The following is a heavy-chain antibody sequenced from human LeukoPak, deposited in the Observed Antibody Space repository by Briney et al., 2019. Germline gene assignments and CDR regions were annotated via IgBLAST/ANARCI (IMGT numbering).Heavy chain of an antibody. D-gene: IGHD2-8*01. V-gene: IGHV1-8*02. J-gene: IGHJ5*02. CDR1: GYTFTSYY. CDR2: MNPNSGNT. CDR3: ARLYVHLVSYWFDP. Sequence: APVTVSCKASGYTFTSYYLHWVRQAPGQGLEWMGWMNPNSGNTGYAQKFQGRVTMTRNTSISTAYMELSSLRSEDTAVYYCARLYVHLVSYWFDPWGQGTLVTVSS.